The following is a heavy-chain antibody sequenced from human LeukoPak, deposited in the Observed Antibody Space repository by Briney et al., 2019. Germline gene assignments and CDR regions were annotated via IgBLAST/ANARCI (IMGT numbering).Heavy chain of an antibody. V-gene: IGHV4-30-4*01. CDR1: GGSIRRGDYY. CDR2: ISYSGST. Sequence: NPSQTLSLTCTVSGGSIRRGDYYWSWIRQPPGKGLEWIGYISYSGSTDYNPSLKSRVIISADTSKNQFSLKLSSVTAADTAVYYCARAARGYLYYFDYWGQGTLVTVSS. CDR3: ARAARGYLYYFDY. J-gene: IGHJ4*02. D-gene: IGHD3-22*01.